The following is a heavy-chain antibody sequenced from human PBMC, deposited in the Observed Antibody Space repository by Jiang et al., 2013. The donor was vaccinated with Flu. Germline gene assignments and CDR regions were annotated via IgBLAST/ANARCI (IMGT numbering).Heavy chain of an antibody. V-gene: IGHV4-31*03. CDR2: IYYSGST. J-gene: IGHJ4*02. CDR3: ARDNSYGGNSIDY. D-gene: IGHD4-23*01. CDR1: GGSISSGGYY. Sequence: GLVKPSQTLSLTCTVSGGSISSGGYYWSWIRQHPGKGLEWIGYIYYSGSTYYNPSLKSRVTISVDTSKNQFSLKLSSVTAADTAVYYCARDNSYGGNSIDYWGQGTLVTVSS.